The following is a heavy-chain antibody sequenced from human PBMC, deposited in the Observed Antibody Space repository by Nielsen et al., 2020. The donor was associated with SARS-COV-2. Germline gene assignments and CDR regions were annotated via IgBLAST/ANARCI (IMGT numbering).Heavy chain of an antibody. J-gene: IGHJ6*02. CDR1: GFILSSNY. CDR2: IYTDGST. D-gene: IGHD7-27*01. Sequence: GESLKISFAASGFILSSNYMSWVRQAAGKGLDWVSVIYTDGSTSHADSVKGRFTISRDNSKNTLYLQMNSLRAEDTAVYYCARDNWGRMDVWGQGTTVTVSS. CDR3: ARDNWGRMDV. V-gene: IGHV3-66*01.